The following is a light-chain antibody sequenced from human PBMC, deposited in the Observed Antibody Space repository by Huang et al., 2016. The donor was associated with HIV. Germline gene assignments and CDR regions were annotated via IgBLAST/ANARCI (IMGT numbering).Light chain of an antibody. J-gene: IGKJ2*01. CDR3: QQYHNWPPYT. CDR2: GAS. V-gene: IGKV3-15*01. Sequence: EILLTQSPATLSVSPGERVTLSCRASQSISNNLALDQQKPGQAPRLLIYGASTRATAIPARFSGSASGTEFTLTISSLQSEDFAVYYCQQYHNWPPYTFGQGTKLEI. CDR1: QSISNN.